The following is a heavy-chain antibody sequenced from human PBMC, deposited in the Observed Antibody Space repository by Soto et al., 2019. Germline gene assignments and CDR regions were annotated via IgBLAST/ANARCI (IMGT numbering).Heavy chain of an antibody. Sequence: GGSLRLCCAASRFTFSSYAMHWVRQAPGTGLEWVAVISYDGTSKYYADFVKGRFTISRDNFKNTLYLEMNSLKIEDTAVYYCARVPKGYCSGGNCYSRGPVGCDFWGQGT. CDR2: ISYDGTSK. CDR1: RFTFSSYA. CDR3: ARVPKGYCSGGNCYSRGPVGCDF. V-gene: IGHV3-30-3*01. D-gene: IGHD2-15*01. J-gene: IGHJ4*01.